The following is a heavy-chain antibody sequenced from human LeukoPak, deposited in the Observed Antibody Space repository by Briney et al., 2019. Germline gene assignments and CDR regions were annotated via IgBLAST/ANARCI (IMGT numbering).Heavy chain of an antibody. CDR1: GGSINNHY. D-gene: IGHD2-2*03. J-gene: IGHJ4*02. CDR3: ASLGFCTGTRCLEDS. V-gene: IGHV4-59*11. Sequence: SETLSLTCTVSGGSINNHYWSWIRQPPGKGLEWIGYIHSTGSTHYNPSLKSRVTISVDRSANQFSLKVPAVTAADTAVYYCASLGFCTGTRCLEDSWGQGTLVTVAS. CDR2: IHSTGST.